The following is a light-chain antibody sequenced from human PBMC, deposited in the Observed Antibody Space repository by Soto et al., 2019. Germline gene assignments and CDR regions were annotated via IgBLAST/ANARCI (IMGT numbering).Light chain of an antibody. CDR1: QSVTSNF. J-gene: IGKJ2*01. CDR2: GAS. V-gene: IGKV3-20*01. CDR3: QQCGSSPQT. Sequence: EIVLTQSPGTLSLSPGERATLSCRASQSVTSNFLAWYQQKPGQPPRLLIYGASSRATGIPDRFSGSGSGTDFTLTINRLEPEDLGAYHCQQCGSSPQTFGHGTKLDIK.